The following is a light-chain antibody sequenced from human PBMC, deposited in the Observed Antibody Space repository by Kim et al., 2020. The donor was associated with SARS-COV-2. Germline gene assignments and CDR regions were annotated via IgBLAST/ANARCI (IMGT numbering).Light chain of an antibody. Sequence: GQKVTITCSGHNSDIGSNYVSWYRQIPGTAPNLLIYNNDQRPSGIPDRFSGSKSGTSATLGITGLQTGDEADYFCETWDSSLSAAIFGGGTKLTVL. V-gene: IGLV1-51*01. CDR2: NND. CDR1: NSDIGSNY. CDR3: ETWDSSLSAAI. J-gene: IGLJ2*01.